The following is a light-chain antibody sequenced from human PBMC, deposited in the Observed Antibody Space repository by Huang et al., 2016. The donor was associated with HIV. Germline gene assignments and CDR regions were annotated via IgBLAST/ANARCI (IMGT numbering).Light chain of an antibody. CDR1: QRIKTY. Sequence: DIQMTQSPSSLSASVGDSVTITCRASQRIKTYVNWYQQKPGKAPQLLIHAASNLQSGVPSRFSGSGSGTDFTLTISSLQPEDFATYYCQHSFRPLFTFGPGTKVDIK. CDR2: AAS. J-gene: IGKJ3*01. CDR3: QHSFRPLFT. V-gene: IGKV1-39*01.